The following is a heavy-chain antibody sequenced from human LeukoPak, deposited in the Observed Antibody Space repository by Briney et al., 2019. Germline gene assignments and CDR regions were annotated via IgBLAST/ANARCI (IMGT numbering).Heavy chain of an antibody. CDR2: ISGSSSSI. CDR1: GFTFSRYS. J-gene: IGHJ4*02. V-gene: IGHV3-48*04. D-gene: IGHD1-1*01. Sequence: PGGSLRLSCAASGFTFSRYSMNWVRQAPGKGLEWVSYISGSSSSIYYADSVKGRFTISRDNAKDSVYLHMNSLRAEDTAVYFCARDKVGTGYYFDYWGQGTLVTVSS. CDR3: ARDKVGTGYYFDY.